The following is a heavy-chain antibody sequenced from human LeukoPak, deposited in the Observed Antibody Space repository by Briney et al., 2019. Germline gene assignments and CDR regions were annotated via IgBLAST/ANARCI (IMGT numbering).Heavy chain of an antibody. V-gene: IGHV3-7*01. D-gene: IGHD1-26*01. J-gene: IGHJ3*02. Sequence: GGSLRLSCAASGFMFTSYWMSWVRQAPGKGLEWVANINQDGSAKYYVDSVKGRFTISRDNSKNTLYLQMNSLRAEDTAVYYCAKDGNDAFDIWGQGTMVTVSS. CDR2: INQDGSAK. CDR1: GFMFTSYW. CDR3: AKDGNDAFDI.